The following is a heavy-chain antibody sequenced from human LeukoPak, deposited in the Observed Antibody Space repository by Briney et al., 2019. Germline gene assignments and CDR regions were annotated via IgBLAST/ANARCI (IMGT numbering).Heavy chain of an antibody. CDR2: IYTSGST. CDR3: ARTYRGYCSGGSCYSSIYYYYMDV. V-gene: IGHV4-61*02. Sequence: SETLSLTCTVSGGSISSDSYYWSWIRQPAGKGLEWIGRIYTSGSTNYNPSLKSRVTISVDTSKNQFSLNLSSVTAADTAVFYCARTYRGYCSGGSCYSSIYYYYMDVWGKGTTVTVS. J-gene: IGHJ6*03. D-gene: IGHD2-15*01. CDR1: GGSISSDSYY.